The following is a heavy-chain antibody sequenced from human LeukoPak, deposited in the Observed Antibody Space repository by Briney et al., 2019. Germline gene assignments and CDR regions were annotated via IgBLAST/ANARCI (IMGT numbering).Heavy chain of an antibody. V-gene: IGHV1-69*05. Sequence: SVKVSCKASGGSFSSDAISWVRQVPGQGLEWMGQIIPIYGATNYAQKFQDRVTITTVDSPSTAHMELSSLRPDDTAVYYCAREARFCGNTDSYPAFDIWGQGTIVIVSS. J-gene: IGHJ3*02. CDR3: AREARFCGNTDSYPAFDI. D-gene: IGHD5-18*01. CDR2: IIPIYGAT. CDR1: GGSFSSDA.